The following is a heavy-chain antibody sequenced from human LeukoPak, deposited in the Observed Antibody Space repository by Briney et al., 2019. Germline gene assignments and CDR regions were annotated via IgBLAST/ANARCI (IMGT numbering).Heavy chain of an antibody. CDR2: INPNSGGT. V-gene: IGHV1-2*02. J-gene: IGHJ4*02. CDR1: GYTFTGYY. Sequence: ASVKVSCKASGYTFTGYYMHWVRQAPGQGLEWMGWINPNSGGTNYAQKFQGRVTMTRDTSISTAYMELSRLGSDDTAVYYCARDLSYVLRYFDCWGQGTLVTVSS. D-gene: IGHD3-9*01. CDR3: ARDLSYVLRYFDC.